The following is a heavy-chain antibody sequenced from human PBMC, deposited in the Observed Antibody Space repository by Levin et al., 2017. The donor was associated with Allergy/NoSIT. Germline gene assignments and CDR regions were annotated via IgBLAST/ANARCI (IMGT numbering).Heavy chain of an antibody. CDR1: GFTVSSNY. V-gene: IGHV3-53*01. Sequence: GGSLRLSCAASGFTVSSNYMSWVRQAPGKGLEWISVIYSGGDTYYADSVKGRFTVSRDTSKNTLYLQMNSLRAEDTAVYYCARASQEEPFYYESNAYYGAFDIWGPGAMVTVSS. CDR2: IYSGGDT. J-gene: IGHJ3*02. D-gene: IGHD3-22*01. CDR3: ARASQEEPFYYESNAYYGAFDI.